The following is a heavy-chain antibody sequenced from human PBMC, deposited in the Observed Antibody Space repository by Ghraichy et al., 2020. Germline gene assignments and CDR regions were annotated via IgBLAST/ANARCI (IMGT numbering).Heavy chain of an antibody. CDR3: ARDITGNYSIEY. CDR1: GFTFSGHA. J-gene: IGHJ4*02. V-gene: IGHV3-30-3*01. D-gene: IGHD1-26*01. CDR2: ISDDGNRK. Sequence: GESLNISCAASGFTFSGHAMHCVRQAPGKGLEWVAFISDDGNRKHYADSVKGRFTISRDNSKNTLYLQMNSLRGEDTAMYFCARDITGNYSIEYWGQGTLVTVSS.